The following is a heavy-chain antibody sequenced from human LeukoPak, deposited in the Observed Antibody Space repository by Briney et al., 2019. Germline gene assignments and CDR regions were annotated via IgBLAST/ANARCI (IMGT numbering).Heavy chain of an antibody. Sequence: GASVKVSCKASGYTFTGYDMHWVRQAPGQGLEWMGWINPNSGGTNYAQKFQGRVTMTRDTSISTAYMELSRLRSDDTAVYYCARDHGAIQLWSSFGSNFDYWGQGTLVTVSS. CDR1: GYTFTGYD. D-gene: IGHD5-18*01. J-gene: IGHJ4*02. V-gene: IGHV1-2*02. CDR2: INPNSGGT. CDR3: ARDHGAIQLWSSFGSNFDY.